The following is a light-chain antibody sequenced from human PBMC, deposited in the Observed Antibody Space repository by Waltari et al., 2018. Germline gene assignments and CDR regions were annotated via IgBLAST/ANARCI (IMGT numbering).Light chain of an antibody. CDR1: HGRVKNDGKSY. CDR3: MQGIHRLT. V-gene: IGKV2-29*02. Sequence: SKHGRVKNDGKSYLYWYLQRHGQSPQLLHAEISSRFSGGPDRFSGSGSGADFTLRISRVEADDVGVYYGMQGIHRLTFGGGTKVEI. J-gene: IGKJ4*01. CDR2: EIS.